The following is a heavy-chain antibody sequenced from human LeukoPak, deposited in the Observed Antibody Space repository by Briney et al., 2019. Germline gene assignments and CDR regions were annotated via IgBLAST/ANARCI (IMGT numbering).Heavy chain of an antibody. CDR1: GYSFTSYW. J-gene: IGHJ4*02. V-gene: IGHV5-51*01. CDR3: ARRPRDGYYYYFDY. CDR2: IYPGDSDT. D-gene: IGHD3-22*01. Sequence: GESLKISXKGSGYSFTSYWIGWVRQMPGKSLEWRGIIYPGDSDTRYSPSFQGQVTISADKSISTAYLLWSSLKASDTAMYYCARRPRDGYYYYFDYWGQGTLVTVSS.